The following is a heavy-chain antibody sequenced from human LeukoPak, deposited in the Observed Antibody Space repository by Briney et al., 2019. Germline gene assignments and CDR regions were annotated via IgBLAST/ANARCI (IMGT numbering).Heavy chain of an antibody. CDR2: ISYDESFK. J-gene: IGHJ6*03. D-gene: IGHD6-19*01. CDR3: ARDGVIAVPGIMMSYYYYYMDV. Sequence: GGSLRLSCAASGFTFSSYGMHWVRQAPGKGLEWVAVISYDESFKYYSDSVKGRFTISRDNSKNTLYLQMNSLRSEDTAVYYCARDGVIAVPGIMMSYYYYYMDVWGEGTTVTVSS. CDR1: GFTFSSYG. V-gene: IGHV3-30*03.